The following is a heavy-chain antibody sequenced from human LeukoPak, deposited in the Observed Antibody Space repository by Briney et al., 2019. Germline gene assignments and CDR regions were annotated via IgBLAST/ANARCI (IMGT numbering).Heavy chain of an antibody. CDR1: GFTFSSYA. J-gene: IGHJ4*02. CDR2: ISGSGGST. Sequence: GGSLRLSCAASGFTFSSYAMNWVRQAPGKGLEWVSAISGSGGSTYYADSVKGRFTISRDNSKNTLYLQMNSLRAEDTAVYYCAKVSSGSYATYSFDYWGQGTLVTVSS. D-gene: IGHD1-26*01. V-gene: IGHV3-23*01. CDR3: AKVSSGSYATYSFDY.